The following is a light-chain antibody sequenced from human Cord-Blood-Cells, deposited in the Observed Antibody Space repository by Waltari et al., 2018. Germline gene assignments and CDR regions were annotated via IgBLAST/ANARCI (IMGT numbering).Light chain of an antibody. Sequence: VRITCQGDSLRSYYASWYQQKPGQAPVLVIYGKNNRPSGIPDRFSGSSSGNTASLTITGAQAEDEADYYCNSRDSSGNHWVFGGGTKLTVL. CDR1: SLRSYY. V-gene: IGLV3-19*01. J-gene: IGLJ3*02. CDR2: GKN. CDR3: NSRDSSGNHWV.